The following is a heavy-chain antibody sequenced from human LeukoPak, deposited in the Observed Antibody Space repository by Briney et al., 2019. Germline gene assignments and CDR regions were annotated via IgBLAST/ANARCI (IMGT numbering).Heavy chain of an antibody. Sequence: SETLSLTCAVSGYSISSGYYWGWIRQPPGKGLEWIGSIYHSGSTYYNPSLKSRVNISVDTSKNQFSLKLSSVTAADTAVYYCARVQYSSSSGYGYYYYYYMDVWGKGTTVTVSS. CDR1: GYSISSGYY. V-gene: IGHV4-38-2*01. J-gene: IGHJ6*03. CDR2: IYHSGST. CDR3: ARVQYSSSSGYGYYYYYYMDV. D-gene: IGHD6-6*01.